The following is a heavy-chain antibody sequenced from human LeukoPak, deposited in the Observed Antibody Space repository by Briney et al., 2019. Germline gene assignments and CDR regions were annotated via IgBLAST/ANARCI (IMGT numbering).Heavy chain of an antibody. V-gene: IGHV3-23*01. D-gene: IGHD2-21*02. CDR3: AKAFVVVTAMPLGY. CDR1: GFTFSSYA. Sequence: GGSLRLSCVASGFTFSSYAMSWVRQAPGKGLEWVSAISGSGGSTYYADSVKGRFTISRDNSKNTLYLQMNSLRAEDTAVYYCAKAFVVVTAMPLGYWGQGTLVTVSS. J-gene: IGHJ4*02. CDR2: ISGSGGST.